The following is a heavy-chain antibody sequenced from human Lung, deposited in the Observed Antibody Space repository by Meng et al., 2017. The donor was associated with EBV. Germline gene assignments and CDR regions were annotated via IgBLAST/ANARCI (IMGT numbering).Heavy chain of an antibody. V-gene: IGHV4-34*01. CDR2: INHSGST. D-gene: IGHD5-18*01. Sequence: VQLQQWGAGLLKPSETLSLTCAVYGGSFSGYYWSWIRQPPGKGLEWIGEINHSGSTNYNPSLKSRVTISVDTSKNQFSLKLSSVTAADTAVYYCARGGYSYGHFDYWGQGTLVTVSS. CDR3: ARGGYSYGHFDY. CDR1: GGSFSGYY. J-gene: IGHJ4*02.